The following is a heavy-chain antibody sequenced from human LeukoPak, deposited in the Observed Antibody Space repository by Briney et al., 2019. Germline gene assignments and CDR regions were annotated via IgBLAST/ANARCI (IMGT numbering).Heavy chain of an antibody. V-gene: IGHV4-59*08. CDR3: ARAVSGRFDY. J-gene: IGHJ4*02. Sequence: SETLSPTCTVSGGSMSPYHWGWIRQPPGKGLEWTGYIYYSGSTNYNPSLNSRVTISVDTSKNQFSLRLSSVTAADTAIYYCARAVSGRFDYWGQGTLVTVSS. CDR2: IYYSGST. CDR1: GGSMSPYH. D-gene: IGHD6-19*01.